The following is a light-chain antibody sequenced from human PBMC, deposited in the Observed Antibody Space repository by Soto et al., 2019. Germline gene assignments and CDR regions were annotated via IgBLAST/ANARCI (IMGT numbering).Light chain of an antibody. CDR3: ASWVDRLNGYV. CDR1: SSNIGSNT. CDR2: SNN. V-gene: IGLV1-44*01. Sequence: QSVLTQPPSASGTPGQRVTISCSGSSSNIGSNTVNWYQQLPGTAPKLLIYSNNQRPSGVPDRFSGSKSGTSASLAISGLQSEDEADYYCASWVDRLNGYVFGPGTTVTVL. J-gene: IGLJ1*01.